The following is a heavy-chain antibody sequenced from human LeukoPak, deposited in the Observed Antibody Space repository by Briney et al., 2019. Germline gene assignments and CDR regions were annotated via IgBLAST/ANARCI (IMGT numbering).Heavy chain of an antibody. Sequence: PSETLSLTCTVSGGSISSSSYYWGWIRQPPGKGLEWIGSIYYSGSTYYNPSLKSRVTISVDTSKNQFSLKLSSVTAADTAVYYCARHERDGYCDYWGQGTLVTVSS. V-gene: IGHV4-39*01. CDR1: GGSISSSSYY. J-gene: IGHJ4*02. D-gene: IGHD5-24*01. CDR3: ARHERDGYCDY. CDR2: IYYSGST.